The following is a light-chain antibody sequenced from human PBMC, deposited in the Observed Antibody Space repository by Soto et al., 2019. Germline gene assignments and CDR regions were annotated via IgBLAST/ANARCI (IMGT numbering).Light chain of an antibody. J-gene: IGKJ1*01. CDR3: GQFVSSPPRT. Sequence: EIVLTKSQGTLSFSPGERATLSCRASQSVGNTFLAWYQQKPGQAPRLLIYGVSTRATGIPDRFSGSWSGTDFTLSISRLEPEDFAVYYCGQFVSSPPRTFGQGTKVEIK. CDR2: GVS. CDR1: QSVGNTF. V-gene: IGKV3-20*01.